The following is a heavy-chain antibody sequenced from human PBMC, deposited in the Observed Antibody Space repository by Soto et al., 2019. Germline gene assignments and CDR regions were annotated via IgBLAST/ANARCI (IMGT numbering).Heavy chain of an antibody. CDR1: GYSISSGYY. Sequence: PSETLSLTCAASGYSISSGYYWGWLRQPPGKGLEWIGIIYHGGSTYYNPSLNSRVTLSIDMTNNHVSLILNSVTAADTAVYYCARVGPWVPYYYDSSPYTFENWFDPWGQGTLVTVSS. CDR3: ARVGPWVPYYYDSSPYTFENWFDP. CDR2: IYHGGST. V-gene: IGHV4-38-2*01. D-gene: IGHD3-22*01. J-gene: IGHJ5*02.